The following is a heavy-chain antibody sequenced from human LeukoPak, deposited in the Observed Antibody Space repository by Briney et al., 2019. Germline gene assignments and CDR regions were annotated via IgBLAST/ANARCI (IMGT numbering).Heavy chain of an antibody. Sequence: GGSLRLSCAASGFTFSSYAMSWVRQAPGKGLEWVSAISGSGGSTYYADSVKGRFTISRDNSKNTLYLQMDSLRAEDTAVYYCVSGSPYCSSSNCYSPFDYWGQGTLVTVSS. CDR3: VSGSPYCSSSNCYSPFDY. V-gene: IGHV3-23*01. CDR2: ISGSGGST. CDR1: GFTFSSYA. J-gene: IGHJ4*02. D-gene: IGHD2-2*01.